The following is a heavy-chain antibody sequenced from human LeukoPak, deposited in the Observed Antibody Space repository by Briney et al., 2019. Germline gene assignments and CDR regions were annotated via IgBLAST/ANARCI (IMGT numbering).Heavy chain of an antibody. Sequence: TGGSLRLSCAASGITVSSNYMSWVRQAPGKGLEWVPVVYGGSSTYYADSVKGRFTISRDNSKNTLYLQMNSLRAEDTAVYYCARGEDYGDYFDFWGQGTLVTVSS. CDR1: GITVSSNY. D-gene: IGHD4-17*01. J-gene: IGHJ4*02. V-gene: IGHV3-66*01. CDR2: VYGGSST. CDR3: ARGEDYGDYFDF.